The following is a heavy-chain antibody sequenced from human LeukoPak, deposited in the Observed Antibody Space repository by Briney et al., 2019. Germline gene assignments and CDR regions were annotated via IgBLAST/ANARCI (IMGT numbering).Heavy chain of an antibody. D-gene: IGHD6-13*01. J-gene: IGHJ1*01. CDR1: GYTFTGYY. CDR2: INPNSGGT. CDR3: ADSSSWYSFFQH. Sequence: ASVKVSCKASGYTFTGYYMDWVRQAPGQGLEWMGWINPNSGGTNYAQKFQGRVTMTRDTSISTAYMELSRLRSDDTAVYYCADSSSWYSFFQHWGQGTLVTVSS. V-gene: IGHV1-2*02.